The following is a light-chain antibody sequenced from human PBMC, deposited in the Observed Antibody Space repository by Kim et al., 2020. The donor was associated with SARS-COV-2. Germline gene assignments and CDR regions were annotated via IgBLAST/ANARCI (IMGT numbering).Light chain of an antibody. CDR2: RNN. J-gene: IGLJ3*02. CDR1: NNNVGNQG. CDR3: SAWDSSLNAWV. Sequence: RQTANLTCTGNNNNVGNQGAAWLQQHQGHPPKLLSYRNNNRPSGISERFSASRSGDTASLTITGLQPEDETDYYCSAWDSSLNAWVFGGGTQLTVL. V-gene: IGLV10-54*04.